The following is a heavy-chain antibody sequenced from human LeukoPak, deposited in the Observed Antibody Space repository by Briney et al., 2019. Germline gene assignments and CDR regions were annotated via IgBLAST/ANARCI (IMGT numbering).Heavy chain of an antibody. V-gene: IGHV3-9*01. CDR1: GSTFAVYA. J-gene: IGHJ4*02. D-gene: IGHD6-13*01. Sequence: GGSRRLSCAVAGSTFAVYATHWVRQAPGKGLGWVACISWNSGRIGYADYVQGRFTISRDNAKNSLYLQMNSLRAEDTAVYYCARDPAGYSSSIWGQGTLVTVSS. CDR3: ARDPAGYSSSI. CDR2: ISWNSGRI.